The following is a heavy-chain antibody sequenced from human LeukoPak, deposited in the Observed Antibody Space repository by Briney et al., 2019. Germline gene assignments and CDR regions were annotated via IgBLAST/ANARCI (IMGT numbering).Heavy chain of an antibody. CDR2: ISGSGGST. J-gene: IGHJ6*02. CDR1: GFTFSSYA. Sequence: GGSLRLSCAASGFTFSSYAMSWVRQAPGKGLEWVSAISGSGGSTYYADSVKGRFTISRDNSKNTLYLQMNSLRAEDTAVYYCARDDVDYYYGMDVWGQGTTVTVSS. V-gene: IGHV3-23*01. CDR3: ARDDVDYYYGMDV. D-gene: IGHD3-10*02.